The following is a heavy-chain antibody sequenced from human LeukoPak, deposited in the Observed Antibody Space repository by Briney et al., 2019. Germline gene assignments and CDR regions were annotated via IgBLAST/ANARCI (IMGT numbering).Heavy chain of an antibody. D-gene: IGHD3-16*01. V-gene: IGHV4-39*01. Sequence: SETLSLTCTVSGGSISSSSYYWGWIRQPPGKGLEWIGSIYYSGSTYYNPSLKSRVTISVDTSKNQFSLKLTSVTAADTAVYYCARHQRGGFDFDYWGQGTLVTVSS. CDR2: IYYSGST. J-gene: IGHJ4*02. CDR1: GGSISSSSYY. CDR3: ARHQRGGFDFDY.